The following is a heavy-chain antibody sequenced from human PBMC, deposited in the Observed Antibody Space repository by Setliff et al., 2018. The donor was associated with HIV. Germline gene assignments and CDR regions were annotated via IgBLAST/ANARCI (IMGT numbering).Heavy chain of an antibody. CDR2: VDPKNGKT. J-gene: IGHJ4*02. CDR3: ATLDYYGSQTYNLALHY. V-gene: IGHV1-69-2*01. D-gene: IGHD3-10*01. CDR1: GYTFTDYY. Sequence: ASVKVSCKASGYTFTDYYMHWVQQAPGKGLEWMGRVDPKNGKTLYAENLRGRIAITADTSTDTAYMELNSLRSEDTAMYYCATLDYYGSQTYNLALHYWGQGTLVTVSS.